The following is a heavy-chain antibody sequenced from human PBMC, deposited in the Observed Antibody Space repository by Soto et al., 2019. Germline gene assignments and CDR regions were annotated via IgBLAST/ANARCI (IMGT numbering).Heavy chain of an antibody. CDR2: IYYSGST. CDR3: ARVRRNSMVRGVRYYYYGMDV. Sequence: SETLSLTCTVSGGSISSYYWSWIRQPPGKGLEWIGYIYYSGSTNYNPSLKSRVTISVNTSKNQFSLKLSSVTAADTAVYYCARVRRNSMVRGVRYYYYGMDVWGQGTTVT. CDR1: GGSISSYY. D-gene: IGHD3-10*01. J-gene: IGHJ6*02. V-gene: IGHV4-59*01.